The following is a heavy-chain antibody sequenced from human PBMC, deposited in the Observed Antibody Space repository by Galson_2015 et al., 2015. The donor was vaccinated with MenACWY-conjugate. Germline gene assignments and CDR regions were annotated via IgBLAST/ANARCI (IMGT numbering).Heavy chain of an antibody. V-gene: IGHV2-5*02. CDR1: GFSLPTTGVG. D-gene: IGHD2-2*01. Sequence: ALVKPTQTLTLTCTFSGFSLPTTGVGVAWIRQPPGKALEWLALIYWDDDERYRPSLRSRLTVTKDTSKNRVVLTMTNVDPVDTATYYCAHSGEYCSRTSCYYFDYWGQGAPVTVSS. J-gene: IGHJ4*02. CDR2: IYWDDDE. CDR3: AHSGEYCSRTSCYYFDY.